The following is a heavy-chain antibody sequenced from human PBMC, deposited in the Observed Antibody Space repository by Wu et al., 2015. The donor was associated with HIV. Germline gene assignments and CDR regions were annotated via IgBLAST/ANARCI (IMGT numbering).Heavy chain of an antibody. V-gene: IGHV1-2*02. CDR1: GYTFTGYY. CDR2: INPNSGGT. J-gene: IGHJ4*02. D-gene: IGHD3-22*01. Sequence: QVQLVQSGAEVKKPGASVKVSCKASGYTFTGYYMHWVRQAPGQGLEWMGWINPNSGGTNFAQKFQGRVTMTRNTSISTAYMELSRLRSDDTAVYYCARGTRFDYYDSSGYRFXYWGQGTLVTVSS. CDR3: ARGTRFDYYDSSGYRFXY.